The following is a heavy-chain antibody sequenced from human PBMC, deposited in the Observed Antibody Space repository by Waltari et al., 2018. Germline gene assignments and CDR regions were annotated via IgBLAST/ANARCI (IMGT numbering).Heavy chain of an antibody. CDR2: ISGSGGST. V-gene: IGHV3-23*01. CDR3: AKEYSSSSGTNDAFDI. J-gene: IGHJ3*02. Sequence: EVQLLESGGGLVQPGGSLRLSCAAFGFTFSSYAMSWVRQAPGKGLEWVSAISGSGGSTYYADSVKGRFTISRDNSKNTLYLQMNSLRAEDTAVYYCAKEYSSSSGTNDAFDIWGQGTMVTVSS. CDR1: GFTFSSYA. D-gene: IGHD6-6*01.